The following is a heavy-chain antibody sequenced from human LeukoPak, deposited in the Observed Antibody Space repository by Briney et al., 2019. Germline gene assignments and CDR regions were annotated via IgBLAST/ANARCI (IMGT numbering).Heavy chain of an antibody. Sequence: PSETLSLTCAVYGGSFSGYYWSWIRQPPGKGLEWIGEINHSGSTNYNPSLKSRVTISVDTSKNQFSLKLSSVTAADTAVYYCARHTPNYYDSSGYSPPPLDYWGQGTLVTVSS. CDR3: ARHTPNYYDSSGYSPPPLDY. CDR2: INHSGST. V-gene: IGHV4-34*01. CDR1: GGSFSGYY. D-gene: IGHD3-22*01. J-gene: IGHJ4*02.